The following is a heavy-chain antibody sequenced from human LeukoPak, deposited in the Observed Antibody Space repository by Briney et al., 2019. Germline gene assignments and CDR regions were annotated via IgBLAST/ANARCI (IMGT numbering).Heavy chain of an antibody. Sequence: PSETLSLTCAVSGGSISSSNWWSWVRQAPGKGLEWVGRIKSKTDGGTTDYAAPVKGRFTISRDDSKNTLYLQMNSLKTEDTAVYYCTSNRVGASRYGGGYWGQGTLVTVSS. D-gene: IGHD1-26*01. CDR3: TSNRVGASRYGGGY. J-gene: IGHJ4*02. V-gene: IGHV3-15*01. CDR1: GGSISSSNW. CDR2: IKSKTDGGTT.